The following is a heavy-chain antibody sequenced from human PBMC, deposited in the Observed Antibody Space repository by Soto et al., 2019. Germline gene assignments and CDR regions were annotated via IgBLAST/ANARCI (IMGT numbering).Heavy chain of an antibody. Sequence: DVQLVESGGGLVQPGRSLRLSCATSGFRFGDYGMSWFRQAPGKGLEWVGFISTEPFGATTQYDASVKGRFTITRDDSKSIADLQMNSLKTEDTAVYYCSRKVSLSGVVLPTHWFDSWGQGTLVTVSS. CDR3: SRKVSLSGVVLPTHWFDS. CDR2: ISTEPFGATT. J-gene: IGHJ5*01. D-gene: IGHD3-3*01. CDR1: GFRFGDYG. V-gene: IGHV3-49*03.